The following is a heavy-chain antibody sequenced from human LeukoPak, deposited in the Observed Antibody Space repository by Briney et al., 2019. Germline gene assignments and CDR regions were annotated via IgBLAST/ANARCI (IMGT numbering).Heavy chain of an antibody. CDR1: GGSFSGYY. CDR3: ARDGYSSGLVDY. D-gene: IGHD6-19*01. J-gene: IGHJ4*02. Sequence: SETLSLTCAVYGGSFSGYYWSWIRQPPGKGLEWIGEINHSGSTNYNPSLKSRVTISVDTSKNQFSLKLSSVTAADTAVYYCARDGYSSGLVDYWGQGTLVTVSS. CDR2: INHSGST. V-gene: IGHV4-34*01.